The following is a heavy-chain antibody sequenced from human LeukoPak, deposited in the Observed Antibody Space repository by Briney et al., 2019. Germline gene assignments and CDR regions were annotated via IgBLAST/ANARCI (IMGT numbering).Heavy chain of an antibody. CDR2: IYYSGST. Sequence: SETPSLTCTVSGGSISSYYWSWIRQPAGKGLEWIGYIYYSGSTNYTPSLKRRVTISVDTSKNQFSLKLSSVTAADTAVYYCATGSSGWYYFDYWGQGTLVTVST. V-gene: IGHV4-59*01. D-gene: IGHD6-19*01. CDR1: GGSISSYY. CDR3: ATGSSGWYYFDY. J-gene: IGHJ4*02.